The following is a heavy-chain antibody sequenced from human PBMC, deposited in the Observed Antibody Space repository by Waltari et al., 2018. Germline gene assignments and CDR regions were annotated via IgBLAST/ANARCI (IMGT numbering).Heavy chain of an antibody. J-gene: IGHJ5*02. V-gene: IGHV1-8*03. CDR3: ARDYGGNSGWFDP. Sequence: QVQLVQSGDEVTKPGASVKVSCKASGYTYTSYDMNWVRQAPGQGLEWLGWMNPNNGNTGYAQKFQGRVTITRDTSISTAYMELSSLRSEDTAVYYCARDYGGNSGWFDPWGQGTLVTVSS. D-gene: IGHD4-17*01. CDR1: GYTYTSYD. CDR2: MNPNNGNT.